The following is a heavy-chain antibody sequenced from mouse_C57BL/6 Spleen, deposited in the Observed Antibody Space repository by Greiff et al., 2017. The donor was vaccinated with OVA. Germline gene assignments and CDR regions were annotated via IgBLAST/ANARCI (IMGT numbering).Heavy chain of an antibody. V-gene: IGHV1-20*01. D-gene: IGHD1-1*01. CDR1: GYSFTGYF. J-gene: IGHJ2*01. Sequence: VHVKQSGPELVKPGDSVKISCKASGYSFTGYFMNWVMQSHGKSLEWIGRINPYNGDTFYNQKFKGKATLTVDKSSSTAHMELRSLTSEDSAVYYCARGDYYGSSDFDYWGQGTTLTVSS. CDR3: ARGDYYGSSDFDY. CDR2: INPYNGDT.